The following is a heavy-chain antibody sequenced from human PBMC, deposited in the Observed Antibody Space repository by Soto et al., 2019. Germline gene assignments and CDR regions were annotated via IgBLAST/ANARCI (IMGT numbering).Heavy chain of an antibody. D-gene: IGHD3-22*01. Sequence: QVQLVESGGGVVQPGRSLTLSCAASEFTFSSYGIHWVRQAPGKGLEWVAVISYDGSKKQYADSVKGRFTISRDNSKNTLHLQMNSLRAEDTAAYYCAKDTYYHDTTGYYVFDYWGQGTLVTVSS. J-gene: IGHJ4*02. CDR2: ISYDGSKK. CDR1: EFTFSSYG. CDR3: AKDTYYHDTTGYYVFDY. V-gene: IGHV3-30*18.